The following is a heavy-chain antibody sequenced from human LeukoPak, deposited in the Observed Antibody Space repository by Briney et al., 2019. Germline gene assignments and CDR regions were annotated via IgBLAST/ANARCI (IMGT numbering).Heavy chain of an antibody. CDR3: AKGGAARPYAAYYYYYYMEV. D-gene: IGHD6-6*01. CDR2: ISWNSGSI. CDR1: GFTFDDYA. V-gene: IGHV3-9*01. Sequence: GGSLRLSCAASGFTFDDYAMHWVRQAPGKGLEWVSGISWNSGSIGYADSVKGRFTISRDNAKNSLYLQMNSLRAEDTALYYGAKGGAARPYAAYYYYYYMEVWGKGTTVTVSS. J-gene: IGHJ6*03.